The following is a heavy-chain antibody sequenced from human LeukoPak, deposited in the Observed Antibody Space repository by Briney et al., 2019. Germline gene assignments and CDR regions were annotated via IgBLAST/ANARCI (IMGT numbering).Heavy chain of an antibody. CDR1: GFNFDEYA. CDR2: ISWNSGSI. CDR3: ASIAAPLGFDY. V-gene: IGHV3-9*01. J-gene: IGHJ4*02. Sequence: GGSLRLSCAASGFNFDEYAMHWVRQAPGKGLEWVSGISWNSGSIGYADSVKGRFTISRDNAKNSLYLQMNSLRAEDTALHYCASIAAPLGFDYWGQGTLVTVSS. D-gene: IGHD6-6*01.